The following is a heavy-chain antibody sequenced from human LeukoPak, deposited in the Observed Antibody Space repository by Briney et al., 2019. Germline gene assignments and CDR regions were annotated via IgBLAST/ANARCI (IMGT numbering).Heavy chain of an antibody. CDR1: GFTFRSYW. V-gene: IGHV3-7*01. D-gene: IGHD2-15*01. Sequence: GGSLRLSCAASGFTFRSYWMSWVRQAPGKGLEWVANIKHDGSEKYYVDSVKGRFNVSRDNAENSLYLQMNSLRGEDTAVYYCARESTRYCSGGSCYSSSSFDYWGQGTLVTVSS. CDR3: ARESTRYCSGGSCYSSSSFDY. J-gene: IGHJ4*02. CDR2: IKHDGSEK.